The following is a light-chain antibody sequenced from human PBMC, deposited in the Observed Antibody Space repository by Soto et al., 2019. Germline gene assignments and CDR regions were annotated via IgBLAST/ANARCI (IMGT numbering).Light chain of an antibody. CDR2: DVT. CDR3: SSYTTNSTRL. J-gene: IGLJ2*01. CDR1: SSDVGGYNY. Sequence: QSALTQPASVSGSPGQSISISCTGTSSDVGGYNYVSWYQHHPGKAPKLMIFDVTNRPSGVSNRFSGSKSDNTASLTISGLQAEDEADYYCSSYTTNSTRLFGGGTKLTVL. V-gene: IGLV2-14*03.